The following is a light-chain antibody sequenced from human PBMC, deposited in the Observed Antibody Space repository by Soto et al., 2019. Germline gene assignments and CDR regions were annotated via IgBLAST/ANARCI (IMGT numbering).Light chain of an antibody. V-gene: IGLV2-14*01. Sequence: QSVLTQPASVSGSPGQSITISCTGTSGDIGSYNRVSWYQQHPGKAPKLIIYEVTDRPSGVSNRFSGSKSGNTASLTISGLQAEDEAEYYCRSYPNINTRDCVFGNGTKVTVL. CDR2: EVT. CDR3: RSYPNINTRDCV. CDR1: SGDIGSYNR. J-gene: IGLJ1*01.